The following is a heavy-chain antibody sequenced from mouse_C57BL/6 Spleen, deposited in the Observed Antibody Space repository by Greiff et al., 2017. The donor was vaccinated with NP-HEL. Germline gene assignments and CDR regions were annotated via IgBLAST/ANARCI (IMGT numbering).Heavy chain of an antibody. J-gene: IGHJ3*01. V-gene: IGHV1-80*01. D-gene: IGHD1-1*01. CDR3: ARNGNYYGSSPAWFAY. CDR1: VYAFSSYW. Sequence: VQLQQSGAELVKPGASVKISCKASVYAFSSYWMNWVKQRPGKGLEWIGQIYPGDGDTNYNGKFKGKATLTADKSSSTAYMQLSSLTSEDSAVYFCARNGNYYGSSPAWFAYWGQGTLVTVSA. CDR2: IYPGDGDT.